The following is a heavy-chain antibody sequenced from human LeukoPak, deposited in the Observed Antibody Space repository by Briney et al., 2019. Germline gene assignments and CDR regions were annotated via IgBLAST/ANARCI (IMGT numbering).Heavy chain of an antibody. D-gene: IGHD3-22*01. Sequence: KPGGSLRLSCAASGFTFSSYSMDWVRQAPGKGLEWVSFIRSSSSYIYYADSVKGRFTISRDNAKNSLYLQMNSLRAEDTVLYYCARAPFYYDSSGYPYFDGWGQGTLVTVSS. CDR2: IRSSSSYI. V-gene: IGHV3-21*04. CDR3: ARAPFYYDSSGYPYFDG. J-gene: IGHJ4*02. CDR1: GFTFSSYS.